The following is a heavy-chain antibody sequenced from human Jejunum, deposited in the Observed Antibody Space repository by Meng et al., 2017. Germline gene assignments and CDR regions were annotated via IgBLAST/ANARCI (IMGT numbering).Heavy chain of an antibody. Sequence: GSLKISCAASGFTFSYYGMHWVRQAPGKGLEWVAAIKYDGSDKYYAESVKGRFTISRDDSENTLFLQVSSLRAEDTALYYCARNSDTSGRHWYYDLWGLGTLVTVSS. CDR2: IKYDGSDK. D-gene: IGHD6-19*01. CDR1: GFTFSYYG. J-gene: IGHJ2*01. V-gene: IGHV3-33*01. CDR3: ARNSDTSGRHWYYDL.